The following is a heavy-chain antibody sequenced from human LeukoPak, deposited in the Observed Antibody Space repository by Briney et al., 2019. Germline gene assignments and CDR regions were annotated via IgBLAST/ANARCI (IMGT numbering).Heavy chain of an antibody. CDR3: ARGSGSFKFYYYYYMDV. J-gene: IGHJ6*03. Sequence: GGSLRLSCAASGFTFSSYGMHWVRQAPGKGLEWVAFIRYDGSNKYYADSVKGRFTISRDNSKNTLYLQMNSLRAEDTAVYYCARGSGSFKFYYYYYMDVWGKGTTVTISS. CDR1: GFTFSSYG. V-gene: IGHV3-30*02. D-gene: IGHD3-10*01. CDR2: IRYDGSNK.